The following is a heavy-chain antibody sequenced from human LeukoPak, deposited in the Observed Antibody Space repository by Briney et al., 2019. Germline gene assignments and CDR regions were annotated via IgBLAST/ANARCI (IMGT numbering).Heavy chain of an antibody. CDR1: GGSISSYY. V-gene: IGHV4-59*08. CDR2: IYYSGST. D-gene: IGHD1-14*01. Sequence: SETLSLTCTVSGGSISSYYWSWIRRPPGKGLEWIGYIYYSGSTNYNPSLKSRVTISVDTSKNQFSLKLSSVTAADTAVYYCARVVLVPDYYFDYWGQGTLVTVSS. CDR3: ARVVLVPDYYFDY. J-gene: IGHJ4*02.